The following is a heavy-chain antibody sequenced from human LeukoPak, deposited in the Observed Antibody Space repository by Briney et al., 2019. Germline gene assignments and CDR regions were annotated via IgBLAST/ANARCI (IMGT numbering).Heavy chain of an antibody. V-gene: IGHV3-7*01. CDR1: GLTFRSYW. J-gene: IGHJ4*02. Sequence: GGSLRLSCTFSGLTFRSYWMNWVRQAPGKGLEWVANINPGGNEIRSVDSVKGRSIISRDNAKNSLDLQMSSLRVEDTAVYYCMCWGTDNHWGQGILVTVSS. D-gene: IGHD7-27*01. CDR3: MCWGTDNH. CDR2: INPGGNEI.